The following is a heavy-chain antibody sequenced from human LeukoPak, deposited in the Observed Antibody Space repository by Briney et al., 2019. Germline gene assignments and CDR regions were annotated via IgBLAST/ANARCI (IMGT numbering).Heavy chain of an antibody. J-gene: IGHJ6*03. CDR3: ARKFGVNFWGGYYMDV. V-gene: IGHV3-48*01. D-gene: IGHD3-3*01. CDR2: ISSSSSTI. Sequence: PGGPLRLSCAASGFTFSSYSMNWVRQAPGKGLEWVSYISSSSSTIYYADSVKGRFTISRDNAKNSLYLQMNSLRAEDTAVYYCARKFGVNFWGGYYMDVWGKGTTVTVSS. CDR1: GFTFSSYS.